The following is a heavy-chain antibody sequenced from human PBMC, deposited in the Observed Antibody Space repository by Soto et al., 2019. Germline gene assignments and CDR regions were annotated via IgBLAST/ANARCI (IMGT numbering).Heavy chain of an antibody. D-gene: IGHD6-13*01. CDR3: ARVWIVAAAGTIFDY. CDR1: GFTFSSYA. CDR2: ISYDGSNK. Sequence: QVQLVESGGGVVQPGRSLRLSCAASGFTFSSYAMHWVRQAPGKGLEWVAVISYDGSNKYYADSVKGRFTISRDNSKNTLYLQMNSLRAEDTAVYYCARVWIVAAAGTIFDYWGQGTLVTVSS. V-gene: IGHV3-30-3*01. J-gene: IGHJ4*02.